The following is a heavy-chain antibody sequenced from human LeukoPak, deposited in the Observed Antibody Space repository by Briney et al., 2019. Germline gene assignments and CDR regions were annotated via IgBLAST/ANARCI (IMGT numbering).Heavy chain of an antibody. CDR3: ATTGEYSSSSSFVDI. CDR1: GGTFSSYA. Sequence: ASVKVSCKASGGTFSSYAISWVRQAPGQGLEWMGGIIPILGTANYAQKFQGRVTITTDESTSTAYMELSSLRSEDTAVYYCATTGEYSSSSSFVDIWGQGTMVTVSS. D-gene: IGHD6-6*01. J-gene: IGHJ3*02. CDR2: IIPILGTA. V-gene: IGHV1-69*05.